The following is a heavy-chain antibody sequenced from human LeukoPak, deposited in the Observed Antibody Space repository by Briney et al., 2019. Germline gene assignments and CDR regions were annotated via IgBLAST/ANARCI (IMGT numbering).Heavy chain of an antibody. CDR1: GYTFTGYY. D-gene: IGHD3-22*01. Sequence: GASVKVSCKASGYTFTGYYMHLVRQAPGQELEWMGWINPNSGGTNYAQKFQGRVTMTRDTSISTAYMELSRLRSDDTAVYYCFFSYDSSAYNWFDPWGQGTLVTVSS. V-gene: IGHV1-2*02. J-gene: IGHJ5*02. CDR3: FFSYDSSAYNWFDP. CDR2: INPNSGGT.